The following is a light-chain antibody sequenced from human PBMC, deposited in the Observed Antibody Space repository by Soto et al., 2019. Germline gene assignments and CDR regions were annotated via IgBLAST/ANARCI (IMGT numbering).Light chain of an antibody. CDR2: AAS. CDR3: QQLNSYPRT. V-gene: IGKV1-9*01. J-gene: IGKJ1*01. Sequence: IQLTQSPSSLSASVGDRVTITCRASQGISSYLAWYQQKPGKAPKLLIYAASTLQSGVPSRFSGSGSGTDFTLTISSLQPEEFATYYCQQLNSYPRTFGQGTKVDIK. CDR1: QGISSY.